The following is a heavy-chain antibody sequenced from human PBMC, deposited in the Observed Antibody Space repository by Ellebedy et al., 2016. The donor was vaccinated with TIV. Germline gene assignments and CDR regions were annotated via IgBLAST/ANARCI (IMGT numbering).Heavy chain of an antibody. D-gene: IGHD2-8*01. CDR1: GGSISNNNFH. CDR3: VSYNGGTGSFDY. V-gene: IGHV4-39*01. CDR2: IHYDGTT. Sequence: MPSETLSLTCTVSGGSISNNNFHWGWIRQSPGKGLEWIGIIHYDGTTHYNPSLKSRVTISADTSKNQFSLKLSSVTAADTAGYYCVSYNGGTGSFDYWGQGTLVTVSS. J-gene: IGHJ4*02.